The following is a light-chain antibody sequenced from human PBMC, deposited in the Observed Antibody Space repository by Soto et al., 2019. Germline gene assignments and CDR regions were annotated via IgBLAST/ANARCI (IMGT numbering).Light chain of an antibody. Sequence: DIQMTQSPSTLSASVGDRVTITCRASQSISSGLAWYQKKPGKAPKLLIYAASTLQSGVPSRFSGSGSGTDFTLTISSLQPEDFATYYCQQLNSYPLTFGGGTKVDIK. CDR2: AAS. CDR3: QQLNSYPLT. J-gene: IGKJ4*01. V-gene: IGKV1-5*01. CDR1: QSISSG.